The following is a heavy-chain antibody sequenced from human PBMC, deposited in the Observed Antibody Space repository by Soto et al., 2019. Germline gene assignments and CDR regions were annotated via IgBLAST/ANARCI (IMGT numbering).Heavy chain of an antibody. CDR2: ISGSGGST. CDR3: AKDQYYYDSSGLTFDY. V-gene: IGHV3-23*01. J-gene: IGHJ4*02. D-gene: IGHD3-22*01. CDR1: GFTFSSDA. Sequence: PGGSLRLSCAASGFTFSSDAMSWVRQAPGKGLEWVSAISGSGGSTYYADSVKGRFTISRDNSKNTLYLQMNSLRAEDTAVYYCAKDQYYYDSSGLTFDYWGQGTLVTVSS.